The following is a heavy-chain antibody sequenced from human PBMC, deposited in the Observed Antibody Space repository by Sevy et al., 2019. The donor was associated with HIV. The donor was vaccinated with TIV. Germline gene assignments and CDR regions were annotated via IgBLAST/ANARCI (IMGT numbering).Heavy chain of an antibody. CDR1: GFTFSTYA. D-gene: IGHD3-22*01. V-gene: IGHV3-30-3*01. CDR2: ISCDGSNT. J-gene: IGHJ4*02. Sequence: GGSLRLSCAASGFTFSTYAMHWVRQAPGKGLEWVAVISCDGSNTYYADSVKGRFTISRDSSKNTLYLQMNSLRAEDTAVYFCARDGGYDSRGYDLSNYWGQGTLVTVSS. CDR3: ARDGGYDSRGYDLSNY.